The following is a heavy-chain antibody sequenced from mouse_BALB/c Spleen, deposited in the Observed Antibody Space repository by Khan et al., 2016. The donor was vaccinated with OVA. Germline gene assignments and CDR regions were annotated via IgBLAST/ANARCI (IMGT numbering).Heavy chain of an antibody. D-gene: IGHD1-1*01. Sequence: LVKPGASVKISCKASGYSFTGYYMHWVKQSHGKSLEWIGYISCYNGATSYNQKFKGKATFTVDTSSSTAYMQFNSLTSEDSAVYYWARGDYYGSSSFAYWGQGTLVTVSA. J-gene: IGHJ3*01. CDR1: GYSFTGYY. CDR2: ISCYNGAT. V-gene: IGHV1S34*01. CDR3: ARGDYYGSSSFAY.